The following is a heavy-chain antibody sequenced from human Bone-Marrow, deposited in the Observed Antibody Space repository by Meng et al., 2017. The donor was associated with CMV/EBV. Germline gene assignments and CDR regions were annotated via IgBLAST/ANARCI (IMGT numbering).Heavy chain of an antibody. CDR2: IRYDGSKK. CDR1: GYTFTSYD. V-gene: IGHV3-30*02. CDR3: AKDIAAANHYGRDV. J-gene: IGHJ6*02. D-gene: IGHD6-13*01. Sequence: SCKASGYTFTSYDINWVRQAPGKGLEWVAFIRYDGSKKYYADFVKGRLTISRDNSKNTLYLEMNSLRAGDTAVYYCAKDIAAANHYGRDVWGQGNTVNVAS.